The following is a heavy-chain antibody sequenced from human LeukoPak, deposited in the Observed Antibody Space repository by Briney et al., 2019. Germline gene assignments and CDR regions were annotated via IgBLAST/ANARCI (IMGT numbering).Heavy chain of an antibody. CDR3: ARRITMVRGVSNWFDP. Sequence: GGSLRLSCAASGFTFSSYAMHWVRQAPGKGLEWVAVISYDGSNKYYADSVKGRFTISRDNSKNTLYLQMNSLRAEDTAVYYCARRITMVRGVSNWFDPWGQGTLVTVSS. V-gene: IGHV3-30*04. CDR1: GFTFSSYA. J-gene: IGHJ5*02. D-gene: IGHD3-10*01. CDR2: ISYDGSNK.